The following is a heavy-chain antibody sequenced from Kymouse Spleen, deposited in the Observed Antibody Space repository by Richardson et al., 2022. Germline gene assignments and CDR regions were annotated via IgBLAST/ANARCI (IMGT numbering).Heavy chain of an antibody. CDR1: GFTFSSYG. J-gene: IGHJ5*02. D-gene: IGHD3-22*01. V-gene: IGHV3-30*18. Sequence: QVQLVESGGGVVQPGRSLRLSCAASGFTFSSYGMHWVRQAPGKGLEWVAVISYDGSNKYYADSVKGRFTISRDNSKNTLYLQMNSLRAEDTAVYYCAKESSGYYHGWFDPWGQGTLVTVSS. CDR2: ISYDGSNK. CDR3: AKESSGYYHGWFDP.